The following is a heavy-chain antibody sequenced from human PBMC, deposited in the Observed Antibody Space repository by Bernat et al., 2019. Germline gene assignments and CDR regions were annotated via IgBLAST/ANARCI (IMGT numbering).Heavy chain of an antibody. V-gene: IGHV5-10-1*03. D-gene: IGHD4-17*01. CDR2: IDPSDSYT. J-gene: IGHJ4*02. CDR1: GYSFTSYW. Sequence: EVQLVQSGAEVKKPGESLRISCKGSGYSFTSYWISWVRQMPGKGLEWMGRIDPSDSYTNYSPSFQGHVTISADKSISTAYLQWSSLKASDTAMYYCATLPPPFGDYMDFDYWGQGTLVTVSS. CDR3: ATLPPPFGDYMDFDY.